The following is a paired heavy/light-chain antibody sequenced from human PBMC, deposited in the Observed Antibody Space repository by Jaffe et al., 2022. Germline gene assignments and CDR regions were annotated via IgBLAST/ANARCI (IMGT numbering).Light chain of an antibody. CDR3: QQYGNSPRT. CDR2: GAS. V-gene: IGKV3-20*01. Sequence: ETVLTQSPGTLSLSPGERATLSCRASQSVSSSYLAWYQHKPGQAPRLLMYGASTRATGIPDRFSGGGSGTDFTLTISRLEPEDFAVYYCQQYGNSPRTFGQGTKVEIK. J-gene: IGKJ1*01. CDR1: QSVSSSY.
Heavy chain of an antibody. J-gene: IGHJ2*01. CDR3: ARELGVPGTWYFDL. Sequence: EVQLVESGGDLVQPGGSLRLSCAASGFTFSSYDMHWVRQVTGKGLEWVAGIVTPGDTYYPDSVKGRFAISRENAKNSLYLQMNSLRAEDTAVYYCARELGVPGTWYFDLWGRGTLVTVSS. CDR1: GFTFSSYD. V-gene: IGHV3-13*01. D-gene: IGHD6-19*01. CDR2: IVTPGDT.